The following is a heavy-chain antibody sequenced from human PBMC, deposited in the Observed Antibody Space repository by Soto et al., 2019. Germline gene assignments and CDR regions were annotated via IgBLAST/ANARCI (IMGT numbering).Heavy chain of an antibody. V-gene: IGHV4-39*01. Sequence: SETLSLTCTVSGGSVSSGSYYWSWIRQPPGKRLEWVGSIYYGGKTHYNPSLKSRTTISVDRSRNQFALQVSSVTAADTDVYYCAKNLPKTGRFDYWGQGTVVTVSS. CDR2: IYYGGKT. J-gene: IGHJ4*02. CDR1: GGSVSSGSYY. CDR3: AKNLPKTGRFDY.